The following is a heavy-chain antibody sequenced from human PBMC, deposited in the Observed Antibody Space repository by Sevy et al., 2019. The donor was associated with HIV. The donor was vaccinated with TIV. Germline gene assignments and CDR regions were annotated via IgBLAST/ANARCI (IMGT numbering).Heavy chain of an antibody. V-gene: IGHV4-59*01. Sequence: SETLSLTCTVSGGSISGYSWNWIRQSPGKGLEWIGFIYDSGITNYNPSLKSRVTFSLDTSKNQFSLRLRSVTAADTAVYYCARAPQGLGKLWQLSWFGPWGKGTLVTVSS. CDR1: GGSISGYS. CDR3: ARAPQGLGKLWQLSWFGP. CDR2: IYDSGIT. D-gene: IGHD3-10*01. J-gene: IGHJ5*02.